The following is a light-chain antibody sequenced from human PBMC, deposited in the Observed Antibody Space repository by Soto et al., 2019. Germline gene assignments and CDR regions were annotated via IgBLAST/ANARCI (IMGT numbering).Light chain of an antibody. Sequence: EIVLSQSPGTLSLSPGGRATLSCRASQSVSSYLAWFQQKPGQPPRLLIYGASSRPTGIPDRFSGSGSGTDFTLTISRLEPEDFAVYYCQQYGSSPPRTFGQGTKVETK. J-gene: IGKJ1*01. V-gene: IGKV3-20*01. CDR3: QQYGSSPPRT. CDR1: QSVSSY. CDR2: GAS.